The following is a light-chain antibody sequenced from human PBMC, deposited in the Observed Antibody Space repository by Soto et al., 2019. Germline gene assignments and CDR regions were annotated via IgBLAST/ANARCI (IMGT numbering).Light chain of an antibody. CDR2: AAS. V-gene: IGKV1-27*01. CDR1: QGISNF. CDR3: QKYSSVIT. Sequence: DIQMTQSPSSLSASVGDRVTITCRASQGISNFLAWYQQKPGKVPKLLISAASTLQSGVPSRFSGSGSGTDFALTITSLQPEDVANYYCQKYSSVITVGQGTRLEI. J-gene: IGKJ5*01.